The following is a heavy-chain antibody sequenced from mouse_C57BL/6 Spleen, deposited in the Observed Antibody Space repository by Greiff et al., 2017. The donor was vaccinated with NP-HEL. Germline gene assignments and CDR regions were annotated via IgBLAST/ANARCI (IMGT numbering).Heavy chain of an antibody. J-gene: IGHJ2*01. V-gene: IGHV1-39*01. Sequence: VQLKQSGPELVKPGASVKISCKASGYSFTDYNMNWVKQSNGKSLEWIGVINPNYGTTSYNQKFKGKATLTVDQSSSTAYMQLNSLTSEDSAVYCWARERLSAKVTTGGCFDYWGQGTTLTVSS. D-gene: IGHD2-2*01. CDR2: INPNYGTT. CDR1: GYSFTDYN. CDR3: ARERLSAKVTTGGCFDY.